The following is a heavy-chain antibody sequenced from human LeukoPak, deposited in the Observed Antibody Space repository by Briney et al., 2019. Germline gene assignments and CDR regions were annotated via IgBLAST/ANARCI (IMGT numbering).Heavy chain of an antibody. D-gene: IGHD6-13*01. Sequence: GGSLRLSCAASGFTFSSYAMSWVRQAPGKGLEWVSAISGSGGSTYYADSVKGRFTISRDNSKNTLYLQMNSLRAEDTAVYYCAKDGPGIAAAGNQYFQHWGQGTLVTVSS. CDR3: AKDGPGIAAAGNQYFQH. J-gene: IGHJ1*01. CDR1: GFTFSSYA. V-gene: IGHV3-23*01. CDR2: ISGSGGST.